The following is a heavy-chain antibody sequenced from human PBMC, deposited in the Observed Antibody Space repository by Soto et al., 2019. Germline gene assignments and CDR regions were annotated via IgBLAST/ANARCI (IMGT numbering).Heavy chain of an antibody. CDR2: IYPGDSDT. CDR1: GYRFNSDW. V-gene: IGHV5-51*01. Sequence: EVQLVQSGPEVKKPGESLKISCKGSGYRFNSDWIGWVRQMPGKGLEWMGIIYPGDSDTRYSPSFEGQVTITADKTTTTAYLQWSSLKASDTAMYYCTRSLPTPDFWGQGTLVTVSS. J-gene: IGHJ4*02. CDR3: TRSLPTPDF.